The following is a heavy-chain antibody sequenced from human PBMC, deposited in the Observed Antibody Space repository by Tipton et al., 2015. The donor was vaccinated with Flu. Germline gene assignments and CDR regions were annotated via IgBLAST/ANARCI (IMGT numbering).Heavy chain of an antibody. D-gene: IGHD1-26*01. V-gene: IGHV3-74*01. Sequence: GSLRLSCAASGFTFSSYWMHWVRQAPGKGLVWVSRINSDGSSTSYADSVKGRFTISRDNAKNTLYLQMNSLRAEDTAVYYCARVGSGSYYYAFDIWGQGSMVTVSS. CDR2: INSDGSST. CDR3: ARVGSGSYYYAFDI. J-gene: IGHJ3*02. CDR1: GFTFSSYW.